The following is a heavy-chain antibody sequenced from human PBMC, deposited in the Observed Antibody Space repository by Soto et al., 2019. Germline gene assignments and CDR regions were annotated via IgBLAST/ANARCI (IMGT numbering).Heavy chain of an antibody. CDR1: GYTFTSYA. D-gene: IGHD3-3*02. J-gene: IGHJ6*03. V-gene: IGHV1-3*01. CDR2: INAGNGNT. Sequence: QVQLVQSGAEVKKPGASVKVSCKASGYTFTSYAIHWVRQAPGQSLEWMGWINAGNGNTKYSQKFQGRVIMTRDTSASTAYMELSSLRSEDTAVHYCASSLFGVVINPYYMDVWGKGTTVTVSS. CDR3: ASSLFGVVINPYYMDV.